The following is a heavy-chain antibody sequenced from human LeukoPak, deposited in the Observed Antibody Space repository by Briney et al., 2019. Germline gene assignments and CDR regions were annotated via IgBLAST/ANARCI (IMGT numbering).Heavy chain of an antibody. Sequence: SETLSLTCAVSGGSISSGDYYWSWIRQPPGKGLEWIGYIYYSGSTYYNPSLKSRVTISVDTSKNQFSLKLSSVTAADTAVYYCARVRVTISIDPWGQGTLVTVSS. V-gene: IGHV4-30-4*08. CDR2: IYYSGST. CDR3: ARVRVTISIDP. CDR1: GGSISSGDYY. D-gene: IGHD3-3*01. J-gene: IGHJ5*02.